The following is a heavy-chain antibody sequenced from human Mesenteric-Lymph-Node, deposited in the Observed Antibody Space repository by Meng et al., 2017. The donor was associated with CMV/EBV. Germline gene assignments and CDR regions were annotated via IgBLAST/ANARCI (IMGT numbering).Heavy chain of an antibody. D-gene: IGHD3-3*01. CDR1: GFTVSSNY. Sequence: GGSLRLSCAASGFTVSSNYMSWVRQAPGKGLEWVSVIYSGDNTYYADSVKGRFTISRDNSKNTLYLQMNSLRAEDTAVYYCARDPSGGVVTQDGPDVWGQGTTVTVSS. CDR2: IYSGDNT. J-gene: IGHJ6*02. CDR3: ARDPSGGVVTQDGPDV. V-gene: IGHV3-53*01.